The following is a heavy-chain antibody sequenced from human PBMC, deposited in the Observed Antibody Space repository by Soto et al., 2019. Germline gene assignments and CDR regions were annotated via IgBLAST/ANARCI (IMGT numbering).Heavy chain of an antibody. D-gene: IGHD3-3*01. Sequence: QVQLEQSGAEVKTLGSSVKVSCKASGDTFNKYAISWVRQAPGQGLEWMGGIIPIFGTANYAPQFQDGVPXTADEATSTAYMELTSLKSDDTAVYFCARGARFLEWLSFDHWGQGTLVTVSS. V-gene: IGHV1-69*12. CDR1: GDTFNKYA. CDR3: ARGARFLEWLSFDH. CDR2: IIPIFGTA. J-gene: IGHJ4*02.